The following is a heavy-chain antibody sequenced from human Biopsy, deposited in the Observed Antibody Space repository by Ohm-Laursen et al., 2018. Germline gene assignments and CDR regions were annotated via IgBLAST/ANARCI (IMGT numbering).Heavy chain of an antibody. CDR1: GFTLNKHG. CDR2: IWFDETNK. Sequence: SLRLSCTASGFTLNKHGMYWVRQAPGKGLEWVAVIWFDETNKHYADSVKGRFTISRDNSKNMLYLQMNTLRDADTAVYYCARDPRDTALGIFDYWGLGTLVTVSS. CDR3: ARDPRDTALGIFDY. D-gene: IGHD5-18*01. J-gene: IGHJ4*02. V-gene: IGHV3-33*07.